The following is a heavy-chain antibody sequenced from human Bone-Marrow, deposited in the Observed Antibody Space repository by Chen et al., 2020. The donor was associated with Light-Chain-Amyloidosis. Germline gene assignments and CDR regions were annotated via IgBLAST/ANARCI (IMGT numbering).Heavy chain of an antibody. Sequence: EVHLEQSGPEGKKPGESLKIPCKGSGYTFPNYWIGWVRQMPGKGLEWMGVIYPDDSDARYSPSFEGQVTISADKSITTAYLQWRSLKASDTAMYYCARRRDGYNFDYWGQGTLVTVSS. CDR2: IYPDDSDA. CDR3: ARRRDGYNFDY. D-gene: IGHD5-12*01. J-gene: IGHJ4*02. V-gene: IGHV5-51*01. CDR1: GYTFPNYW.